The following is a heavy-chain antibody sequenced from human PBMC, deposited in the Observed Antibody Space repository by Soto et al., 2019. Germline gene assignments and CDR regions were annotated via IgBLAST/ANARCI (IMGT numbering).Heavy chain of an antibody. CDR1: GFTFSTYT. J-gene: IGHJ4*02. CDR2: ITYSSNYI. Sequence: KPGGSLRLSCAASGFTFSTYTMNWVRQAPGKGLEWVSSITYSSNYIYYADSVKGRFTISRDNAKNSLYLQMNSLRAEDTAVYYWARGFCSSASCKDYFDYWGQGTLVPLS. D-gene: IGHD2-2*01. V-gene: IGHV3-21*01. CDR3: ARGFCSSASCKDYFDY.